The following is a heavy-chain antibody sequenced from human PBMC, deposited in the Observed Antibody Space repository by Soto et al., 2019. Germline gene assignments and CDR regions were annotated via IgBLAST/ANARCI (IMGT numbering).Heavy chain of an antibody. CDR3: ARLVYDTRLNYMYFDF. V-gene: IGHV4-4*02. Sequence: SETLSLTCAVSGVSLTSGNWWTWVRQSPQRGLEYIGEIFHDGTANYYPSFERRVAMSVDTSRNQFSLKLTSVTAADTAVYLCARLVYDTRLNYMYFDFWGPGTRVTVS. J-gene: IGHJ4*02. CDR2: IFHDGTA. CDR1: GVSLTSGNW. D-gene: IGHD3-10*01.